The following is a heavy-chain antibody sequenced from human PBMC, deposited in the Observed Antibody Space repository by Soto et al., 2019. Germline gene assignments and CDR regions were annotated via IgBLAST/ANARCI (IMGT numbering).Heavy chain of an antibody. Sequence: QLLQSGGGLVQPGGSLPLSCAASGFTFGTTDMSWVRQAPGEGLEWVSTIDGSGGITDYADSVKGRFTISRDNSRNTVYLQMNSLRGDDTALYYCVKNSGGFNTWGQGALVTVSS. CDR2: IDGSGGIT. CDR1: GFTFGTTD. J-gene: IGHJ5*02. V-gene: IGHV3-23*01. CDR3: VKNSGGFNT. D-gene: IGHD3-10*01.